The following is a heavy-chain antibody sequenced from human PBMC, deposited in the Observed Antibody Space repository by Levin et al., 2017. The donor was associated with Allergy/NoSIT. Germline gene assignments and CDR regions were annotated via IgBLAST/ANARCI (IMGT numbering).Heavy chain of an antibody. Sequence: GESLKISCAASGFTFDDYGMSWVRQAPGKGLEWVSGINWNGGSTGYADSVKGRFTISRDNAKNSLYLQMNSLRAEDTALYYCARFSSAYSYGFIDYWGQGTLVTVSS. CDR1: GFTFDDYG. J-gene: IGHJ4*02. CDR2: INWNGGST. D-gene: IGHD5-18*01. V-gene: IGHV3-20*04. CDR3: ARFSSAYSYGFIDY.